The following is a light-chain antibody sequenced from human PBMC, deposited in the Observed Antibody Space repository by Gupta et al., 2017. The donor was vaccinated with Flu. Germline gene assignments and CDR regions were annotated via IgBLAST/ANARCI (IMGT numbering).Light chain of an antibody. J-gene: IGKJ4*01. CDR3: HQYYTTPLT. CDR1: QSVAYSSNNRNY. Sequence: TCKSSQSVAYSSNNRNYLAWYQHKAGQPPKLLIYWASSRESGVPDRFSGSGSGTDFTLTISSLQAEDVAVYYCHQYYTTPLTFGAGTKVEIK. CDR2: WAS. V-gene: IGKV4-1*01.